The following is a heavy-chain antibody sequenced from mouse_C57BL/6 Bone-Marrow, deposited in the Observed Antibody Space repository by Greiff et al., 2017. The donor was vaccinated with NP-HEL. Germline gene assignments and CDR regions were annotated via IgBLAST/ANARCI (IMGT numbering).Heavy chain of an antibody. J-gene: IGHJ1*03. CDR2: IWGDGST. CDR1: GFSFTSYG. V-gene: IGHV2-3*01. D-gene: IGHD2-5*01. CDR3: AKTYYSNRYWYFDV. Sequence: VQLQQSGPGLVAPSQSLSITCTVSGFSFTSYGVSWVRQPPGKGLEWLGVIWGDGSTNYHSAHISRLTISKDNSKSQVFVKLNSLQTDDTATYYCAKTYYSNRYWYFDVWGKGTTVTVSS.